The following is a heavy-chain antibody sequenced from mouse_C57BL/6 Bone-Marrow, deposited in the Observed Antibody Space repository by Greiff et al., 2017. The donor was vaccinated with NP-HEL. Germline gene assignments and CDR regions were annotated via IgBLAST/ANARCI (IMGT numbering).Heavy chain of an antibody. D-gene: IGHD2-4*01. CDR3: ARRVGDYRYYFDY. Sequence: QVQLQQPGAELVKPGASVKLSCKASGYTFTSYWMHWVKQRPGQGLEWIGMIHPNSGSTNYNEKFKSKATLTVDKSSSTAYMQLSSLTSEDSAVYYGARRVGDYRYYFDYWGQGTTLTVSS. V-gene: IGHV1-64*01. CDR1: GYTFTSYW. CDR2: IHPNSGST. J-gene: IGHJ2*01.